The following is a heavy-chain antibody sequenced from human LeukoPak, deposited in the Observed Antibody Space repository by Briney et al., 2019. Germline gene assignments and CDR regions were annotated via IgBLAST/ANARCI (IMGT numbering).Heavy chain of an antibody. CDR3: ARPRGYYDFWRGWFDP. J-gene: IGHJ5*02. D-gene: IGHD3-3*01. CDR2: IIPIFGTA. Sequence: ASVKVSCNASGGTFSSYAISLVRQALGQGLEWMGGIIPIFGTANYAQKFQGRVTITADESTSTAYMELSSLRSEDTAVYYCARPRGYYDFWRGWFDPWGQGTLVTVSS. V-gene: IGHV1-69*13. CDR1: GGTFSSYA.